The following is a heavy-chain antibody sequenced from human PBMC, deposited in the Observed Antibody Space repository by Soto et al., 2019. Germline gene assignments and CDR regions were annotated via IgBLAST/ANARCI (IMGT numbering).Heavy chain of an antibody. V-gene: IGHV1-46*01. CDR2: INPSGGST. J-gene: IGHJ5*02. Sequence: ASVKVSCKASGYTFTSYYMHWVRQAPGQGLEWMGIINPSGGSTSYAQKFQGRVTMTRDTSTSTVYMELSSLRSEDTAVYYCARGSSSWYKDSTNCFDPWCQAPLVTVST. CDR3: ARGSSSWYKDSTNCFDP. CDR1: GYTFTSYY. D-gene: IGHD6-13*01.